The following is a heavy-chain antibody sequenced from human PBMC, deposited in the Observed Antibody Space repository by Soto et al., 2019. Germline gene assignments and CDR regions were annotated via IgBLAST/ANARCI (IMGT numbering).Heavy chain of an antibody. V-gene: IGHV3-9*01. CDR2: ISWNSGSI. CDR3: AKRGSSSSGGAFDY. J-gene: IGHJ4*02. D-gene: IGHD6-6*01. Sequence: EVQLVESGGGLVQPGRSLRLSCAASGFTFDDYAMHWVRQAPGKGLEWVSGISWNSGSIGYADSVKGRFTISRDNAKNSLYLQMNSLGAEDTALYYCAKRGSSSSGGAFDYWGQGTLVTVSS. CDR1: GFTFDDYA.